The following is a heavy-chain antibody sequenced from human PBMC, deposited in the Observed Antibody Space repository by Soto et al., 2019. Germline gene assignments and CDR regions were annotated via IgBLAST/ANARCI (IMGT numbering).Heavy chain of an antibody. Sequence: QVQLQQWGAGLLKPSETLSLTCAVYSGSFSGYYWSWIRQPPGKGLEWIGEINHSGSTNYNPSLKSRVTISVDTSKNQFSLKLSSVTAADTAVYYCARELTVTDVIDYWGQGTLVTVSS. CDR2: INHSGST. J-gene: IGHJ4*02. V-gene: IGHV4-34*01. CDR1: SGSFSGYY. CDR3: ARELTVTDVIDY. D-gene: IGHD4-17*01.